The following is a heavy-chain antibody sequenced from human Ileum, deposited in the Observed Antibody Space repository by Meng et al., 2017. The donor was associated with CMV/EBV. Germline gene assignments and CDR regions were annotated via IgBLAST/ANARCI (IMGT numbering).Heavy chain of an antibody. Sequence: GESLKISCAASGITLKTYAMRWVRQAPGKGLEWVSSISGGTTYYADSVKGRFTISRDNSKNTLYLQMNSLRAEDTAVYYCAKDHFDSSSWFDYWGQGTLVTVSS. V-gene: IGHV3-23*01. CDR3: AKDHFDSSSWFDY. CDR1: GITLKTYA. J-gene: IGHJ4*02. CDR2: ISGGTT. D-gene: IGHD6-13*01.